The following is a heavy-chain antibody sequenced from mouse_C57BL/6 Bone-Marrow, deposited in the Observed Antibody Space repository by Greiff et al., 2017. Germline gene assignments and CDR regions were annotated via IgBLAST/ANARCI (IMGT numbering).Heavy chain of an antibody. J-gene: IGHJ3*01. D-gene: IGHD2-1*01. CDR3: AIYGKNGAY. CDR2: IDPSDSET. CDR1: GYTFTSYW. V-gene: IGHV1-52*01. Sequence: QVQLQQPGAELVRPGSSVKLSCKASGYTFTSYWMHWVKQRPIQGLEWIGNIDPSDSETHYTQKFKDQATLTVYKSSSTAYMQLISLTSEDSAVYYCAIYGKNGAYWGQGTLVTVSA.